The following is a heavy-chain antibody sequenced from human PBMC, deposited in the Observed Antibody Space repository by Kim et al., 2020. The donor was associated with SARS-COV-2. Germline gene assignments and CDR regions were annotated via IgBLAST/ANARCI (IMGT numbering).Heavy chain of an antibody. Sequence: SNPSLKSRVTISVDTSKNQFSLKLSSVTAADTAVYYCARGMVGGYYFDYWGQGTLVTVSS. J-gene: IGHJ4*02. V-gene: IGHV4-34*01. D-gene: IGHD1-26*01. CDR3: ARGMVGGYYFDY.